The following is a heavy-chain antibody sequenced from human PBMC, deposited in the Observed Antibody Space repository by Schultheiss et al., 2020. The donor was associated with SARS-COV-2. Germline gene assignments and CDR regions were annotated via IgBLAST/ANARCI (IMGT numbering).Heavy chain of an antibody. V-gene: IGHV4-4*07. D-gene: IGHD2-2*01. Sequence: SETLSLTCTVSGGSISSYYWSWIRQPPGKGLEWIGRIYTSGSTNYNPSLKSRVTISVDTSKNQFSLKLSSVTAADTAVYYCAREKKVVPAATFGWGGWFDPWGQGTLVTVSS. CDR3: AREKKVVPAATFGWGGWFDP. CDR1: GGSISSYY. CDR2: IYTSGST. J-gene: IGHJ5*02.